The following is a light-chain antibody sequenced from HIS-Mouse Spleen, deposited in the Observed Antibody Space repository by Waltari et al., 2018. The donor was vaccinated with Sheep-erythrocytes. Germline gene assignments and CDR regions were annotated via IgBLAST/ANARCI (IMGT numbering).Light chain of an antibody. J-gene: IGKJ4*01. Sequence: DIQMTQSPSSLSASVGDRVTITCQASQDISNYLNWYQQKPGKAPKLLIYDASNLETGVPSRFSGSGSETDFTFTIRSLQPEDIATYYCQQYDNLLTFGGGTKVEIK. CDR2: DAS. CDR3: QQYDNLLT. V-gene: IGKV1-33*01. CDR1: QDISNY.